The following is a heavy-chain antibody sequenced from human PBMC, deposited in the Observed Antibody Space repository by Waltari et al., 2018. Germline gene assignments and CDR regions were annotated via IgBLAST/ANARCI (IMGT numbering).Heavy chain of an antibody. J-gene: IGHJ5*02. CDR3: ARSSYDSSGYYFPWFDP. D-gene: IGHD3-22*01. CDR1: GYTFTSYD. V-gene: IGHV1-8*01. CDR2: VNPYSGNT. Sequence: QVQLVQSGAEVKKPGASVKVSCKASGYTFTSYDINWVRQATGQGLEWMGWVNPYSGNTGYAQKFTGRVTMTRNTSISTAYMELSSLRSEDTAVYYCARSSYDSSGYYFPWFDPWGQGTLVTVSS.